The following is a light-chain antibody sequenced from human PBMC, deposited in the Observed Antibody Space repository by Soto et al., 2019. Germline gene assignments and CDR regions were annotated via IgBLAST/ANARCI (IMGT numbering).Light chain of an antibody. J-gene: IGKJ1*01. CDR2: GAS. CDR3: QQNYSGPPLT. CDR1: QAIDIF. Sequence: DVPMTQSPSSLSASVGDRVTITCRASQAIDIFLNCYHQKPGRAPNLLVYGASTLQERVPSRFAGRGCGTDFSLTTSGLLPEDVGTSYYQQNYSGPPLTFGPGTEVDIK. V-gene: IGKV1-39*01.